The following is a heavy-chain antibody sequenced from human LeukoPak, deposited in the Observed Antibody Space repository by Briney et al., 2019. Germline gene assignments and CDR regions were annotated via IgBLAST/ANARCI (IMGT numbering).Heavy chain of an antibody. D-gene: IGHD6-19*01. Sequence: PGGSLRLSCAASGFAVSSNYMSWVRQAPGKGLEWVSVIYSGGSTYYADSVKGRFTISGDDSKNTLYLQMNSLRAEDTAVYYCARDGLRGYYYGMDVWGQGTTVTVSS. CDR1: GFAVSSNY. CDR2: IYSGGST. J-gene: IGHJ6*02. CDR3: ARDGLRGYYYGMDV. V-gene: IGHV3-53*01.